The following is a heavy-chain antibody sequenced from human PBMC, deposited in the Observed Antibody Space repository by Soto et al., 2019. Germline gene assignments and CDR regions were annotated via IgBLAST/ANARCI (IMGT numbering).Heavy chain of an antibody. CDR1: GYTFTSYA. D-gene: IGHD2-15*01. CDR2: INAGNGNT. Sequence: ASVKVSCKASGYTFTSYAMHWVRQAPGQRLEWMGWINAGNGNTKYSQKFQGRVTITRDTSASTAYMELSSLRSEDTAVYYCARDHCSGGSCYQDYWGQGTLVTVSS. CDR3: ARDHCSGGSCYQDY. V-gene: IGHV1-3*01. J-gene: IGHJ4*02.